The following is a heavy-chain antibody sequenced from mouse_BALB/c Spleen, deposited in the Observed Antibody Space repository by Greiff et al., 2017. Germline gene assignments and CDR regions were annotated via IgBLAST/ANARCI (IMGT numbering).Heavy chain of an antibody. Sequence: EVMLVESGGGLVKPGGSLKLSCAASGFTFSSYAMSWVRQTPEKRLEWVASISSGGSTYYPDSVKGRFTISRDNARNILYLQMSSLRSEDTAMYYCTRKRYDDAMDYWGQGTSVTVSS. J-gene: IGHJ4*01. CDR2: ISSGGST. D-gene: IGHD2-14*01. V-gene: IGHV5-6-5*01. CDR3: TRKRYDDAMDY. CDR1: GFTFSSYA.